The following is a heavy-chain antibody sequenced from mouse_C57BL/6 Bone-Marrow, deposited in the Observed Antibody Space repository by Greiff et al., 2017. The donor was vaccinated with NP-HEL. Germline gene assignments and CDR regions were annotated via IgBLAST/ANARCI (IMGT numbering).Heavy chain of an antibody. J-gene: IGHJ1*03. CDR2: IDPSDSYT. CDR3: VGIYYGSSYGYFDV. Sequence: VQLQQPGAELVMPGASVKLSCKASGYTFTSYWMHWVQQRPGQGLEWIGEIDPSDSYTNYNQKFKGKSTLTVDKSSSTAYMQLSSLTSEDSAVYYCVGIYYGSSYGYFDVWGTGTTVTVSS. D-gene: IGHD1-1*01. CDR1: GYTFTSYW. V-gene: IGHV1-69*01.